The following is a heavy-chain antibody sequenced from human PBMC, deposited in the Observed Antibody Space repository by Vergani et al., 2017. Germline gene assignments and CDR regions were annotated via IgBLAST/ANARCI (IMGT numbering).Heavy chain of an antibody. Sequence: EVQLVQSGAEVKKPGESLKISCKGSGYSFTSYWIGWVRQMHGKGLEWMGIIYPGDSDTRYSPSFQGQVTISADKSISTAYLQWSSLKASDTAMYYCARQDIVPTDSYSSGWYDFDYWGQGTLVTVSS. D-gene: IGHD6-19*01. CDR3: ARQDIVPTDSYSSGWYDFDY. V-gene: IGHV5-51*01. CDR2: IYPGDSDT. CDR1: GYSFTSYW. J-gene: IGHJ4*02.